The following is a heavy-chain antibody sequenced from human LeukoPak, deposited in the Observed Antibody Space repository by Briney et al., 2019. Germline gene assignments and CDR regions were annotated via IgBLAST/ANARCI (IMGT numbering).Heavy chain of an antibody. Sequence: GGSLRLSCAASGFTFSSYSMNWVRQAPGKGLEWVSSISSSSSYIYYADSVKGRFTISRDNAKNSLYLQMNSLRAEDAAVYYCARAEGSSGSSTSCHPGEDCWGQGTLVTVSS. CDR2: ISSSSSYI. D-gene: IGHD2-2*01. CDR1: GFTFSSYS. V-gene: IGHV3-21*01. CDR3: ARAEGSSGSSTSCHPGEDC. J-gene: IGHJ4*02.